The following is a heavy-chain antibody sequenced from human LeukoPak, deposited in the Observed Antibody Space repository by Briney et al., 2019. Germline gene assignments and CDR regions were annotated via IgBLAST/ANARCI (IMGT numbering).Heavy chain of an antibody. V-gene: IGHV4-39*01. D-gene: IGHD3-10*01. CDR3: ARLPLGSGSIHFDY. Sequence: PSETLSLTCTVSGGSISSSSYYWGWIRQPPGKGLEWIGSIYYSGSTYYNPSLKSRVTISVDTSKNQFSLKLSSVTAADTAVYYCARLPLGSGSIHFDYWGQGTLVTVSS. CDR2: IYYSGST. J-gene: IGHJ4*02. CDR1: GGSISSSSYY.